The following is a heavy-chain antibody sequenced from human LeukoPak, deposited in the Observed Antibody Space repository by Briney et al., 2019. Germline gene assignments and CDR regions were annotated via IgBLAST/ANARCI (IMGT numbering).Heavy chain of an antibody. Sequence: GGSLRLSCAASGFTFSSYGMHWVRQAPGKGLEWVAFIWYDGSNKYYADSVKGRFTISRDNSKNTLYLQMNSLRAEDTAVYYCATLTQHGDYWGQGTLVTVSS. CDR3: ATLTQHGDY. D-gene: IGHD3-9*01. CDR1: GFTFSSYG. CDR2: IWYDGSNK. J-gene: IGHJ4*02. V-gene: IGHV3-30*02.